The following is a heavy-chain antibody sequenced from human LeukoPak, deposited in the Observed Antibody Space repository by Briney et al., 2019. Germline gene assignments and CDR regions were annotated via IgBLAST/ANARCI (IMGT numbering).Heavy chain of an antibody. J-gene: IGHJ6*03. V-gene: IGHV4-59*01. D-gene: IGHD1-7*01. CDR3: ARAGTSRYYFYHYMDV. CDR1: GGSINRYY. CDR2: IYYGGST. Sequence: SETLSLTCTVSGGSINRYYWNWLRQPPGKRLDWIGNIYYGGSTDYNPFLKSRVSISIETSKYQFSLKLSSVTAADTAVYYCARAGTSRYYFYHYMDVWGRGTMVTVS.